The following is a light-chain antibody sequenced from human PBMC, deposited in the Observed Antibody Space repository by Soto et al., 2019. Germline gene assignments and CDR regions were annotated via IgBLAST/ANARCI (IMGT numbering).Light chain of an antibody. CDR1: QNIGNY. CDR3: QQSYSIFRT. J-gene: IGKJ1*01. CDR2: SAS. V-gene: IGKV1-39*01. Sequence: DIQMTQSPSSLSASVGDRVTITCRASQNIGNYLNWYQHKPGNAPKLLIYSASTLQSAVPSRFRGSDSGTDFTLTISRLQPEDFATFYCQQSYSIFRTFGQGTKVEI.